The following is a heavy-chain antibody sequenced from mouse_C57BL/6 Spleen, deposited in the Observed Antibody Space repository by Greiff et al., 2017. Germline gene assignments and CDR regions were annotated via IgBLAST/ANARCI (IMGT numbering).Heavy chain of an antibody. V-gene: IGHV5-17*01. CDR1: GFTFSDYG. D-gene: IGHD2-3*01. Sequence: EVKLVESGGGLVKPGGSLKLSCAASGFTFSDYGMHWVRQAPEKGLEWVAYISSGSSTIYYADTVKGRFTIATDNAKNTLFLQMTSLRSEDTAMYYCARGGDGFYYAMGDWGQGTSVTVSS. CDR2: ISSGSSTI. CDR3: ARGGDGFYYAMGD. J-gene: IGHJ4*01.